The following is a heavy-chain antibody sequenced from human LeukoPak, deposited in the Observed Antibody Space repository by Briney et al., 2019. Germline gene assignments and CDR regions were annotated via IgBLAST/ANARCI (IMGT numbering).Heavy chain of an antibody. D-gene: IGHD2-2*01. V-gene: IGHV1-2*02. J-gene: IGHJ4*02. CDR3: ARDVDIVVVPAAQFDC. CDR2: INPNSGGT. CDR1: GYTFTGYY. Sequence: ASVKVSCKASGYTFTGYYMHWVRQAPGQGLEWVGWINPNSGGTNYAQKFQGRVTMTRDTSISTAYMELSRLRSDDTAVYYCARDVDIVVVPAAQFDCWGQGTLVTVSS.